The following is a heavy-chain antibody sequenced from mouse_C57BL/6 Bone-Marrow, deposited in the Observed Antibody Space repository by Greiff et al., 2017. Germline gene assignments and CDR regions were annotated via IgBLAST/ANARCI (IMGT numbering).Heavy chain of an antibody. D-gene: IGHD2-3*01. J-gene: IGHJ4*01. CDR2: ISNLAYSI. CDR3: ARRVYDGYYDYAMDY. CDR1: GFTFSDYG. V-gene: IGHV5-15*01. Sequence: EVKLMESGGGLVQPGGSLKLSCAASGFTFSDYGMAWVRQAPRKGPVWVAFISNLAYSIYYAATVTGRFPISRENAKNTLYLEMSSLRSEDTAMYYCARRVYDGYYDYAMDYWGQGTSVTVSS.